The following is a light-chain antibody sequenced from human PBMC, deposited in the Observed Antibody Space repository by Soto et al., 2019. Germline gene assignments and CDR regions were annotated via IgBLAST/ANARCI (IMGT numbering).Light chain of an antibody. J-gene: IGKJ5*01. CDR2: GAS. CDR3: QKSYSTPIN. CDR1: QGVRSN. V-gene: IGKV3-15*01. Sequence: EIVITHSPFTLSVSPVERATLSFMASQGVRSNLAWYQQKPGQAPRLLIYGASTRATGIPARFSGSGSGTGFTLTISSLQPEDFATYYCQKSYSTPINFGQGTRLEIK.